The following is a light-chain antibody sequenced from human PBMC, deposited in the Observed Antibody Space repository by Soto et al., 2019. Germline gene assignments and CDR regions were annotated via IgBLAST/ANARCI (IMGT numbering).Light chain of an antibody. CDR2: DAS. J-gene: IGKJ1*01. CDR1: QIISSW. CDR3: QHYNSYSEA. V-gene: IGKV1-5*01. Sequence: IHMTFSPSTLSASLVDRVTITCRASQIISSWLAWYQQKPGKAPKLLIYDASSLESGVPARFSGSGSGTEFTLTISSLQPDDFATYYCQHYNSYSEAFGQGTKVDIK.